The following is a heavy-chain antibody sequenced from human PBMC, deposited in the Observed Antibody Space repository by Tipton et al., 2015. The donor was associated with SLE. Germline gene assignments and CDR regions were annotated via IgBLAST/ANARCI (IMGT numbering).Heavy chain of an antibody. D-gene: IGHD7-27*01. CDR3: AVRGFKLGIHFFDY. V-gene: IGHV1-2*02. Sequence: QVQLVQSGAEVKMPGASVKVSCKASGYTFTGYYIHWVRQAPGQGLEWMGWINPNSGDTNYAQKFQGRVTMTRDTSISTAYMELSTLTSDDTAVYYCAVRGFKLGIHFFDYWDQGTLVTVSS. CDR1: GYTFTGYY. J-gene: IGHJ4*02. CDR2: INPNSGDT.